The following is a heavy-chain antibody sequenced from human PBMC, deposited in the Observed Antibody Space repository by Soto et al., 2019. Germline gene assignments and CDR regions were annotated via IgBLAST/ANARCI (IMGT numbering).Heavy chain of an antibody. Sequence: SETLSLTCTVSGGSISSYYWSWIRQPPGKGLEWIGYIYYSGSTNYNPSLKSRVTISVDTSKNQFSLKLSSVTAADTAVYYCARLYGSGSYSNWFDPWGQGTLVTVSS. CDR3: ARLYGSGSYSNWFDP. J-gene: IGHJ5*02. CDR2: IYYSGST. D-gene: IGHD3-10*01. CDR1: GGSISSYY. V-gene: IGHV4-59*01.